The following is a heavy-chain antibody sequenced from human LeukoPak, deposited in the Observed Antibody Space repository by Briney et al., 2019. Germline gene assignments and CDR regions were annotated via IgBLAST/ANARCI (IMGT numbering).Heavy chain of an antibody. Sequence: GESLKISCKASGYTFGSNWIAWGRQMPGKGLELRGIIFPADSDTRLSPSFQGQVTISVDKSISTAYLQWSSLKASDTAMYYCARSPLYQSFDYWGQGTLVTVSS. CDR3: ARSPLYQSFDY. D-gene: IGHD2-8*01. CDR2: IFPADSDT. J-gene: IGHJ4*02. V-gene: IGHV5-51*01. CDR1: GYTFGSNW.